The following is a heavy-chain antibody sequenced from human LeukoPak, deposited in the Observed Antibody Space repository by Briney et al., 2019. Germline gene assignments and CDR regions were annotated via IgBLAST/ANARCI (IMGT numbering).Heavy chain of an antibody. CDR3: ARYSGSYYSFHN. CDR2: IKDDGSDK. J-gene: IGHJ4*02. D-gene: IGHD1-26*01. V-gene: IGHV3-7*05. CDR1: GFSFNTYW. Sequence: GGSLRLSCAASGFSFNTYWMSWVRQPPGKGLGWVANIKDDGSDKNYVDSVKGRFTISRDNAEKSLFLQMNSLRAEDTAVYYCARYSGSYYSFHNWGQGTLVTVSS.